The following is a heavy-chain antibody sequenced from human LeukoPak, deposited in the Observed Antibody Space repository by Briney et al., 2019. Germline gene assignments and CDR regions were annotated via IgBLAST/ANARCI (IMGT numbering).Heavy chain of an antibody. D-gene: IGHD2-2*01. Sequence: ASVKVSCKASGYTFTSYGINWVRQAPGQGLEWMGWMNPNSGNTGYAQKFQGRVTITRNTSISTAYMELSSLRSEDTAVYYCARGYCSSTSCFDSFDYWGQGTLVTVSS. V-gene: IGHV1-8*03. J-gene: IGHJ4*02. CDR3: ARGYCSSTSCFDSFDY. CDR2: MNPNSGNT. CDR1: GYTFTSYG.